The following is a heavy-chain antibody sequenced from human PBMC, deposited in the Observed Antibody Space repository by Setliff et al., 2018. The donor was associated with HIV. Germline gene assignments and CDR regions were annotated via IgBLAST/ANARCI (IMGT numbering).Heavy chain of an antibody. J-gene: IGHJ3*02. V-gene: IGHV4-39*02. CDR1: GDSASNSRYY. Sequence: SETLSLTCTVSGDSASNSRYYWAWIRQPPGKGLEYIGSIHYDERTYYNPSLKSRVTISLDTSKNQFSLNLTSVTAADTAVYYRAREVDVVTTSDAFDIWGQGTMVTVSS. CDR2: IHYDERT. CDR3: AREVDVVTTSDAFDI. D-gene: IGHD2-21*02.